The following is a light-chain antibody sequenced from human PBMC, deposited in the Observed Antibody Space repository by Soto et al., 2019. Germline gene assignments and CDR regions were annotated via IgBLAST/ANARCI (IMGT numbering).Light chain of an antibody. CDR1: QSVSSN. J-gene: IGKJ1*01. CDR3: QQYNNWPPWT. CDR2: GAS. Sequence: EIEMTHSPATLSVSPGERATLSFSSSQSVSSNLAWYQQKPGQAPGLLIYGASTRATGIPARFSGSGSGTEFTLTISSLQSEDFAVYYCQQYNNWPPWTFGQGTKVDIK. V-gene: IGKV3-15*01.